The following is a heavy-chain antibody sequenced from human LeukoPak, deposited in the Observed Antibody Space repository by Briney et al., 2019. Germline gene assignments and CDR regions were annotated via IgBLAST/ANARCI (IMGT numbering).Heavy chain of an antibody. Sequence: ASVKVSCKASGYTFTGYYMHWVRQVPGQGLEWMGWINPNSGGTNYAQKFQGRVTMTRDTSISTAYMELSRLRSDDTAVYYCAREKNLEKRGYSYGFDFDYWGQGTLVTVSS. CDR2: INPNSGGT. V-gene: IGHV1-2*02. D-gene: IGHD5-18*01. CDR1: GYTFTGYY. CDR3: AREKNLEKRGYSYGFDFDY. J-gene: IGHJ4*02.